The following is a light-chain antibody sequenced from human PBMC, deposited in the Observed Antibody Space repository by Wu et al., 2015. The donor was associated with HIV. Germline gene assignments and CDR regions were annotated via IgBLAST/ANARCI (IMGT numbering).Light chain of an antibody. CDR3: QQYDSSLWT. V-gene: IGKV3-20*01. CDR1: QSVSSSY. J-gene: IGKJ1*01. Sequence: EIVLTQSPGTLSVSPGQRATLSCRASQSVSSSYLAWYQQKPGQAPRLLIYGASSRAPGIPDRFSGSGSGTDFTLTISRLEPEDFAVYYCQQYDSSLWTFGQGTKVEIK. CDR2: GAS.